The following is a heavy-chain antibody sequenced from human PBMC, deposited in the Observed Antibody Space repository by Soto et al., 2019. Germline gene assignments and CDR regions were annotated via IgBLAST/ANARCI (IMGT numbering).Heavy chain of an antibody. V-gene: IGHV4-59*08. CDR2: IYYSGST. CDR3: ARLEQQLDAPFAY. Sequence: SETLSLTCTVSGGSISSYYWSWIRQPPGKGLEWIGYIYYSGSTNNNPSLKSRVTISVDTSKNQFSLKLSSVTAADTAVYYCARLEQQLDAPFAYWGQGTLVTVSS. J-gene: IGHJ4*02. D-gene: IGHD6-13*01. CDR1: GGSISSYY.